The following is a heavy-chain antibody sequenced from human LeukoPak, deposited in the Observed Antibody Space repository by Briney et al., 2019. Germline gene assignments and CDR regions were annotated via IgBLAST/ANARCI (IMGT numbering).Heavy chain of an antibody. Sequence: SETLSLTCTVSGGSLSGHYWTWIRQPPRKGLEWIGQIHYSGRPDYNPSLTSRVTISVDTSKNQPSLKVTSGTGADTAVYYCARFGVDYDMDVWGQGTTVSVSS. D-gene: IGHD3-16*01. V-gene: IGHV4-59*11. CDR3: ARFGVDYDMDV. J-gene: IGHJ6*01. CDR2: IHYSGRP. CDR1: GGSLSGHY.